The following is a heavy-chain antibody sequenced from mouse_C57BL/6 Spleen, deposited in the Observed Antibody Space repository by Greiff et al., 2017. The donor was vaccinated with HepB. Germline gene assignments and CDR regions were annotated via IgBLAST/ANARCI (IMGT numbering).Heavy chain of an antibody. CDR2: IDPSDSYT. J-gene: IGHJ3*01. CDR3: ARSVGNYLAY. V-gene: IGHV1-59*01. CDR1: GYTFTSYW. Sequence: VQLQQPGAELVRPGTSVKLSCKASGYTFTSYWMHWVKQRPGQGLEWIGVIDPSDSYTNYNQKFKGKATLTVDTSSSTAYMQLSRLTSEDSAVYDCARSVGNYLAYWGQGTLVTVSA. D-gene: IGHD2-1*01.